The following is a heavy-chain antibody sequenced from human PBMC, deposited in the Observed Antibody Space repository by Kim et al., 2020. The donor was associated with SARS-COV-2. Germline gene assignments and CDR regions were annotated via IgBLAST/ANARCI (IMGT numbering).Heavy chain of an antibody. V-gene: IGHV3-64D*09. D-gene: IGHD3-3*01. CDR2: ISSNGLTP. J-gene: IGHJ3*01. CDR3: VRGGVTIFDAAFDV. Sequence: GGSLRLSCSASGFSFNTYSMHWVRQAPGKGLEYVSAISSNGLTPYYADSLKGRFTISRDNSKNTLILQMSSLRVEDSAVYYCVRGGVTIFDAAFDVWGQGTMVTVSS. CDR1: GFSFNTYS.